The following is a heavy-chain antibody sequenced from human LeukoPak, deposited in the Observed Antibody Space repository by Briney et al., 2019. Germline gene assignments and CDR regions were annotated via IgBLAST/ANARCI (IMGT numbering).Heavy chain of an antibody. Sequence: PGGSLRPSCAASGFTFSSYSMNWVRQAPGKGLEWVSYISSSSSTIYYADSVKGRFTISRDNAKNSLYLQMNSLRAEDTAAYYCARDSLFGEYDYWGQGTLVTVSS. J-gene: IGHJ4*02. CDR1: GFTFSSYS. D-gene: IGHD3-10*01. CDR2: ISSSSSTI. CDR3: ARDSLFGEYDY. V-gene: IGHV3-48*04.